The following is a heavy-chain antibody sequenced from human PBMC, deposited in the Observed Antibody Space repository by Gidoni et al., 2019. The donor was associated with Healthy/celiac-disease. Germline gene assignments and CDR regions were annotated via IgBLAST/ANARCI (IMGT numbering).Heavy chain of an antibody. CDR3: AKVDRRSNGYSYGLDYYYGMDV. D-gene: IGHD5-18*01. Sequence: EVQLVASGGGLVQPGRSLRLPCAASGVTFADYAMHWIRQTPGQGLELFSGISWNRGSIGYADSVKGRFTISRDNDKNSLYLQMNSLRAEDTALYYCAKVDRRSNGYSYGLDYYYGMDVWGQGTTVTVSS. J-gene: IGHJ6*02. V-gene: IGHV3-9*01. CDR1: GVTFADYA. CDR2: ISWNRGSI.